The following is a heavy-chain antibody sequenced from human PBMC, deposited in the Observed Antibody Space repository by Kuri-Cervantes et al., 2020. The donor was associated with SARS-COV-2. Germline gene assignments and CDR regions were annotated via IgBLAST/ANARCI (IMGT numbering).Heavy chain of an antibody. V-gene: IGHV4-39*01. Sequence: SETLSLTCTVSGGSISSSFYYWGWIRQPPGKGLEWIGSIYYSGSTYYIPSLKSRVTISVDTSKNQFSLKLSSVTAADTAVYYCARSTPFRRLVVISQGGAFDIWGQGTMVTVSS. J-gene: IGHJ3*02. CDR3: ARSTPFRRLVVISQGGAFDI. D-gene: IGHD3-22*01. CDR1: GGSISSSFYY. CDR2: IYYSGST.